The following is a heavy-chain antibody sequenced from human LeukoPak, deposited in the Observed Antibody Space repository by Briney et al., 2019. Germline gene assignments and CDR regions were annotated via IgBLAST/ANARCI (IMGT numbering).Heavy chain of an antibody. V-gene: IGHV3-53*01. CDR1: GFTVSSNF. J-gene: IGHJ4*02. CDR2: IYSGGST. Sequence: GGSLRLSCAAPGFTVSSNFMSWVRQAPGKGLEWVSVIYSGGSTYYADSVKGRFTISRDSAKNSVYLQVNSLRAEDTAVYYCARDYYDSSNYYHEDYWGQGTLVTVSS. D-gene: IGHD3-22*01. CDR3: ARDYYDSSNYYHEDY.